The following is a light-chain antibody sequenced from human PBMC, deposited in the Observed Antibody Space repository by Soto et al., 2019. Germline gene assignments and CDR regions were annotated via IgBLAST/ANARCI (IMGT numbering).Light chain of an antibody. Sequence: EVVMTQSPATLSVSPGETATLSCRASQSVSSNLAWYQQKPGQAPRLLIYDASTRATGIPARFSGSGSGTEFSLTISSLQSEDSAVYYCQQYDKWPPSTFGQGTKVDIK. V-gene: IGKV3-15*01. J-gene: IGKJ1*01. CDR1: QSVSSN. CDR2: DAS. CDR3: QQYDKWPPST.